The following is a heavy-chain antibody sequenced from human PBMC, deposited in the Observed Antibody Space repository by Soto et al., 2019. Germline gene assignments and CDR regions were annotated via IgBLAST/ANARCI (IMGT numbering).Heavy chain of an antibody. D-gene: IGHD3-9*01. V-gene: IGHV4-59*01. CDR1: GGSISSYY. CDR3: ARGWSRYFDWLLHGNLFDP. Sequence: SETLSLTCTISGGSISSYYWSWIRQPPGKGLEWIGYIYYSVSTNYNPSLKSRVTISVDTSKNQFSLKLSSVTAADTAVYYCARGWSRYFDWLLHGNLFDPWGQGTLVTVSS. J-gene: IGHJ5*02. CDR2: IYYSVST.